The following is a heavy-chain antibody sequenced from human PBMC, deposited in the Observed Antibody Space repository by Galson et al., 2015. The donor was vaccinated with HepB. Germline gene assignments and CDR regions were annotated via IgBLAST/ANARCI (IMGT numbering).Heavy chain of an antibody. V-gene: IGHV3-33*01. CDR1: GFTFSSYG. D-gene: IGHD3-22*01. CDR2: IWYDGSNK. J-gene: IGHJ4*02. Sequence: SLRLSCAASGFTFSSYGMHWVRQAPGKGLEWVAVIWYDGSNKYYADSVKGRFTISRDNSKNTLYLQMNSLRAEDTAVYYCARDGYYYDSSGYYYNLDYWGQGPLVTVSS. CDR3: ARDGYYYDSSGYYYNLDY.